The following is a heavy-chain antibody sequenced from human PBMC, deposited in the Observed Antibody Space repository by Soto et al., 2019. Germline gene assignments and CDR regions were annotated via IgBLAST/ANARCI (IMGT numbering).Heavy chain of an antibody. CDR1: GFTFSNAW. CDR2: IKSKTDGGTT. CDR3: TTDLTTVTTSRHAFDI. J-gene: IGHJ3*02. V-gene: IGHV3-15*01. Sequence: EVQLVESGGGLVKPGGSLRLSCAASGFTFSNAWMSWVRQAPGKGLGWVGRIKSKTDGGTTDYAAPVKGRFTISRDDSKNTLYLQMNSLKTEDTAVYYCTTDLTTVTTSRHAFDIWGQGTMVTVSS. D-gene: IGHD4-17*01.